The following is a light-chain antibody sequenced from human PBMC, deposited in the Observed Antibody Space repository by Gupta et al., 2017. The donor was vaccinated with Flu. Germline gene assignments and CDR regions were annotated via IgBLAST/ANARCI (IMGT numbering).Light chain of an antibody. CDR2: KVS. V-gene: IGKV2-30*02. CDR3: MQGTQWYT. Sequence: DVVLTQSPLSLSVTLGQPASISCRSSQSLVHSDGNTYLNWFQQRPGQSPRRLFYKVSNRDSGVPDRFSGSGSGTDFTLESSRGEAEDVGTYYGMQGTQWYTFGQGTKLEIK. CDR1: QSLVHSDGNTY. J-gene: IGKJ2*01.